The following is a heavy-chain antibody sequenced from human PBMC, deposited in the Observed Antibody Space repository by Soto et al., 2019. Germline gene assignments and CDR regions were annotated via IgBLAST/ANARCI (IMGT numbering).Heavy chain of an antibody. CDR1: GGSISDYY. V-gene: IGHV4-59*01. CDR3: ASTTITMYGVGNFDY. CDR2: IYYSGRT. D-gene: IGHD3-3*01. Sequence: PSETLSLTYAVSGGSISDYYWSWIRQPPGKGLEWIGYIYYSGRTNYNPSLKSRVTMSVATSKKQFSLNLNSVTAADTAVYYCASTTITMYGVGNFDYWGQGTLVTVS. J-gene: IGHJ4*02.